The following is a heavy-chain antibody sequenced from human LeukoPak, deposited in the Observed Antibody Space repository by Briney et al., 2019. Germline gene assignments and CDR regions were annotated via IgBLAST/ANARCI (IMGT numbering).Heavy chain of an antibody. J-gene: IGHJ4*02. Sequence: PGGSLRLSCAASGFTFSSYSMNWVRQAPGKGLEWVGFIRSKAYGGATEYAASVKGRFTISRDDSKSIAYLQMNSLKTEDTAVHFCTRDPLYLGNWYYFDYWGQGTLVTVSS. CDR2: IRSKAYGGAT. D-gene: IGHD6-13*01. CDR1: GFTFSSYS. V-gene: IGHV3-49*04. CDR3: TRDPLYLGNWYYFDY.